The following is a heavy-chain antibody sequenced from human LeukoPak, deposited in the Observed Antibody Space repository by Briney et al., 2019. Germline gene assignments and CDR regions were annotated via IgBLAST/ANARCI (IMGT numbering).Heavy chain of an antibody. D-gene: IGHD2-2*01. J-gene: IGHJ4*02. CDR3: ARQVVVPAAISY. CDR2: IYYSGST. V-gene: IGHV4-39*01. Sequence: SETLSLTCTASGGSISSRSYYWGWIRQPPGKGLEWIGSIYYSGSTYYNPSLKSRVTISVDTSKNQFSLKLSSVTAADTAVYYCARQVVVPAAISYWGQGTLVTVSS. CDR1: GGSISSRSYY.